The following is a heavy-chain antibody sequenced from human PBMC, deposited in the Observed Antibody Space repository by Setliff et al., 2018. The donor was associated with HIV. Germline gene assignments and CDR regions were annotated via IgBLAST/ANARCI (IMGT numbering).Heavy chain of an antibody. V-gene: IGHV1-18*01. CDR1: GYTFTSYG. Sequence: ASVKVSCKASGYTFTSYGISWVRQAPGQGLEWMGWISAYNGNTNYAQKLQGRVTMTTDTSTSTAYMELRSLRSDGTAVYYCATKVYCTNGVCLDAFDLWGQGTMVTVSS. D-gene: IGHD2-8*01. J-gene: IGHJ3*01. CDR2: ISAYNGNT. CDR3: ATKVYCTNGVCLDAFDL.